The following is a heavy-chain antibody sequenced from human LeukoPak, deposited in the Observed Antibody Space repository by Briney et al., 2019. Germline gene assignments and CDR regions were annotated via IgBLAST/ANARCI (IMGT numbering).Heavy chain of an antibody. J-gene: IGHJ3*02. V-gene: IGHV1-18*01. CDR3: AREPGEKDDYGDGQDAFDI. D-gene: IGHD4-17*01. Sequence: ASVKVSCKASGYTFTSYGISWVRQAPRQGLEWMGWISAYNGNTNYAQKLQGRVTMTTDTSTSTAYMELRSLRSDDTAVYYYAREPGEKDDYGDGQDAFDIWGQGTMVTVSS. CDR2: ISAYNGNT. CDR1: GYTFTSYG.